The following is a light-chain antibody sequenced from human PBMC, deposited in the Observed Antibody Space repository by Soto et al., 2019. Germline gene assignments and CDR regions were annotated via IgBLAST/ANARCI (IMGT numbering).Light chain of an antibody. V-gene: IGKV1-5*01. CDR2: DAS. CDR1: QTISTW. Sequence: DIQVTQSPPTLSASVGDRVTITCRASQTISTWMAWYQQKPGKAPKLLVYDASTLQSGVASRFSGSGSGTEFTLIISGLQPDDSATYYCQQYTNTNNPWMFGQGTKGEI. J-gene: IGKJ1*01. CDR3: QQYTNTNNPWM.